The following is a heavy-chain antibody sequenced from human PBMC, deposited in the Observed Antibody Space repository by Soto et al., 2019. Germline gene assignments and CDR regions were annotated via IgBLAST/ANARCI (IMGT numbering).Heavy chain of an antibody. CDR2: IYYSGST. V-gene: IGHV4-59*01. J-gene: IGHJ5*02. CDR1: GGYISSYY. CDR3: ARGPARFDP. Sequence: SATLSLTCTASGGYISSYYWSWIRQPPGKGLEWIGYIYYSGSTNYNPSLKSRVTISVDTSKNQFSLKLSSVTAADTAVYYCARGPARFDPWGQGTLVTV.